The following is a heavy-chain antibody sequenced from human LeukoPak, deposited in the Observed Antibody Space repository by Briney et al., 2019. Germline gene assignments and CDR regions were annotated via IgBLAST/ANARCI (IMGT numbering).Heavy chain of an antibody. CDR3: ARDQVAAATDY. D-gene: IGHD6-13*01. J-gene: IGHJ4*02. CDR1: GFTFSSYW. Sequence: GGSLRLSCAASGFTFSSYWMSWVRQAPGKGLEWVANIKQDGSEKYYVDSVKGRFTISRDNAKNSLYLQMNSLRAEDTTVYYGARDQVAAATDYWGQGTLVTVSS. V-gene: IGHV3-7*01. CDR2: IKQDGSEK.